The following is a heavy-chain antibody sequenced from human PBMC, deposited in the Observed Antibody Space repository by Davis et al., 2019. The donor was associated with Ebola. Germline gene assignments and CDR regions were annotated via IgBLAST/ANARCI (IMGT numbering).Heavy chain of an antibody. Sequence: ASVKVSCKASGYTFTSYGISWVRQAPGQGLEWMGIINPSGGSTSYAQKFQGRVTMTRDTSTSTVYMELSSLRSEDTAVYYCARGEFGSRGRDYWGQGTLVTVSS. CDR1: GYTFTSYG. CDR2: INPSGGST. D-gene: IGHD2-15*01. J-gene: IGHJ4*02. V-gene: IGHV1-46*01. CDR3: ARGEFGSRGRDY.